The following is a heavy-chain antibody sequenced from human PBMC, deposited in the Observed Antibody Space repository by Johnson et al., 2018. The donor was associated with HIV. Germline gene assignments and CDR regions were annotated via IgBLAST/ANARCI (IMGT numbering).Heavy chain of an antibody. CDR1: GFTFSSYA. CDR3: ARDEEVMYAMGAFDI. Sequence: QVQLVESGGGVVQPGRSLRLSCAASGFTFSSYAMHWVRQAPGKGLEWVAVISYDGSNKYYADSVKGRFTISRDNYKNTLYLQMNSLRADDTAVYYCARDEEVMYAMGAFDIWGQGTMLTVSS. V-gene: IGHV3-30-3*01. J-gene: IGHJ3*02. D-gene: IGHD2-8*02. CDR2: ISYDGSNK.